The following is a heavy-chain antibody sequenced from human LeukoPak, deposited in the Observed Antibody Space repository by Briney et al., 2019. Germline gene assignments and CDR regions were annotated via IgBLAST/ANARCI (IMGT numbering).Heavy chain of an antibody. CDR1: GFTFSSYA. Sequence: GGSLRLSCAASGFTFSSYAMHWVRQAPGKGLEWVAVISYDGSNRYYADSVKGRFTISRDNSKNTLYLQMNSLRAEDTAVYYCARGGYGDYVGEDYGMDVWGQGTTVTVSS. D-gene: IGHD4-17*01. V-gene: IGHV3-30-3*01. CDR2: ISYDGSNR. CDR3: ARGGYGDYVGEDYGMDV. J-gene: IGHJ6*02.